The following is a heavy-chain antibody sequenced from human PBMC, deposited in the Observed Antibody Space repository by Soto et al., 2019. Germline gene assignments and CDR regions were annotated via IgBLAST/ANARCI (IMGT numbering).Heavy chain of an antibody. CDR1: GYSISSGYY. Sequence: SETLSLTCAVSGYSISSGYYWGRIRQPPRKGLEWIGSIYHSGGTYYNPSLKSRVTISVDTSKNQFSLKLSSVTAADTAVYYCANKLHRRNRRFGGMDVWGQGXTVTASS. J-gene: IGHJ6*02. CDR3: ANKLHRRNRRFGGMDV. V-gene: IGHV4-38-2*01. D-gene: IGHD3-3*01. CDR2: IYHSGGT.